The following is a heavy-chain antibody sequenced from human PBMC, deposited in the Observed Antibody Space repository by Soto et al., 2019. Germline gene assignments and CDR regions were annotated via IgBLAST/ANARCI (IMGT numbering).Heavy chain of an antibody. D-gene: IGHD2-2*01. CDR3: AKDRSSTSCYAFYY. CDR2: ISGSGGTT. V-gene: IGHV3-23*01. J-gene: IGHJ4*02. CDR1: GFTFRNYA. Sequence: EVQLLESGGGLVHPGGSLRLSCAASGFTFRNYAMSWARQAPGKGLEWFSAISGSGGTTHYPDSVKGRFTISRDNSKNTLYLQMNSLRVEDTAVYYCAKDRSSTSCYAFYYWCQGSLFTVSS.